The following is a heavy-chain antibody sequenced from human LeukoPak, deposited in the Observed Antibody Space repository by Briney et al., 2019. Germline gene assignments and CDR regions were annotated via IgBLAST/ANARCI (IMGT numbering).Heavy chain of an antibody. D-gene: IGHD3-16*01. J-gene: IGHJ4*02. CDR2: ISSSSSTI. CDR1: GFTFSSYS. Sequence: GGSLRLSCAASGFTFSSYSMNWVRQAPGKGLEWVSYISSSSSTIYYADSVKGRFTISRDNAKNSLYLQMNSLRAEDTAVYFCAKVPYDTLRYYFDYWGQGTLVTVSS. CDR3: AKVPYDTLRYYFDY. V-gene: IGHV3-48*04.